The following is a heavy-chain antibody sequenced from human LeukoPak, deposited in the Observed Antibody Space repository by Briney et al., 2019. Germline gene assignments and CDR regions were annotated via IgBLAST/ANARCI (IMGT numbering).Heavy chain of an antibody. J-gene: IGHJ4*02. V-gene: IGHV4-30-4*01. CDR1: GGSISSGDYY. D-gene: IGHD3-10*01. Sequence: SETLSLTCTVSGGSISSGDYYWSWIRQPPGKGLEWIGYIYYSGSTYYNPSLKSRVTISVDTSKNQFSLKLSSVTAADTAVYYCARGVTLVRGVIKGFDYWGQGTLVTVSS. CDR3: ARGVTLVRGVIKGFDY. CDR2: IYYSGST.